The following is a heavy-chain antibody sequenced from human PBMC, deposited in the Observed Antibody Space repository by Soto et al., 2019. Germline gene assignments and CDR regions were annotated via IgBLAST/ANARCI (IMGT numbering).Heavy chain of an antibody. CDR3: AHRVLRTVFGLVTMTAIYFVF. CDR1: GFSLTTSGVG. CDR2: IYWDDDK. J-gene: IGHJ4*02. D-gene: IGHD3-3*01. V-gene: IGHV2-5*02. Sequence: QITLNESGPTVVTPTETLTLTCRFSGFSLTTSGVGVGWIRQSPGKAPEWLALIYWDDDKRYSASLKSTLPITKDTSKNQVVLTVSDLDPTDTATYYCAHRVLRTVFGLVTMTAIYFVFWGQGTPVAVSS.